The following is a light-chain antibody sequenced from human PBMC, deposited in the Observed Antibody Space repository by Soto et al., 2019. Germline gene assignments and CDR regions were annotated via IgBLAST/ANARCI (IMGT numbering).Light chain of an antibody. J-gene: IGKJ4*01. CDR3: QQYGSSPPT. V-gene: IGKV3-20*01. CDR1: QSVSKNY. CDR2: GAS. Sequence: EIVLTQSPGTLSLSPGERATLSCRASQSVSKNYLAWYQQKPGQAPSLLINGASSRATGIPDRFSGSVSGTDFTLSISRLEPEVFAVYYCQQYGSSPPTCGGGTKVASK.